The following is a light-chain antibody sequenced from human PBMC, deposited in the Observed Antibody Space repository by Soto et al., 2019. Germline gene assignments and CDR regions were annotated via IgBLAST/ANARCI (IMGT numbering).Light chain of an antibody. Sequence: ETVMTQSPATLSVSPGERVTLSCRASQSVCSDLAWYQQKPGQAPRLLIYRASTRATGIPARFSGIGSGTEFTLSASSLQSEDSAVYYCQPYNNCPSFTFGPGTKVDIK. CDR1: QSVCSD. J-gene: IGKJ3*01. CDR3: QPYNNCPSFT. V-gene: IGKV3-15*01. CDR2: RAS.